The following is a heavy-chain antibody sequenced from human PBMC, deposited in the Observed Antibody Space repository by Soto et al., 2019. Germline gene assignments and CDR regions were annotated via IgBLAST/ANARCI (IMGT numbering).Heavy chain of an antibody. D-gene: IGHD3-3*01. CDR2: IRDKVNKYAT. J-gene: IGHJ6*02. CDR3: GYDFWSGYYSVGQTAGMDV. CDR1: GFTFSGSA. V-gene: IGHV3-73*02. Sequence: EVQLVESGGGVVQPGGSLKLSCAASGFTFSGSAIHWVRQASGKGLEWVGRIRDKVNKYATAYAASVTGRFTISRDDSKNMAYLQMNSLKTDDTAVYYCGYDFWSGYYSVGQTAGMDVWGQGTTVTVSS.